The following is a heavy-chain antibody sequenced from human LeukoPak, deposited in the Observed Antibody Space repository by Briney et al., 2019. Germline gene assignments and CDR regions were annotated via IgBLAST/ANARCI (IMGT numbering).Heavy chain of an antibody. D-gene: IGHD3-10*01. CDR3: ARRGNYYGSGSNNWFDP. CDR1: GFIVSSNY. J-gene: IGHJ5*02. V-gene: IGHV3-66*04. CDR2: IYSSDST. Sequence: GGSLRLSCVVSGFIVSSNYMSWVRQAPGKGLEWVSIIYSSDSTYYADSVKGRFTISRDNSKNTLYLQMNSLRAEDTAVYHCARRGNYYGSGSNNWFDPWGQGTLVTVSS.